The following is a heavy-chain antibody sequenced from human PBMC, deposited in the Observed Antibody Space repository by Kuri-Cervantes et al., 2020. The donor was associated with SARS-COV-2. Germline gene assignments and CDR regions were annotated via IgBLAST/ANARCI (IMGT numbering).Heavy chain of an antibody. CDR1: GFSPNTNEVG. J-gene: IGHJ3*02. V-gene: IGHV2-5*02. CDR2: IYWDDDK. Sequence: SGPTLVKPTQTLTLTCTFSGFSPNTNEVGVGWIRQPPGKPLEWLALIYWDDDKRYSPSLKSRLTITKDTSKNQVVLTMTNMDPVDTATYYCAHRRGQWLGQVAFDIWGQGTMVTVSS. D-gene: IGHD6-19*01. CDR3: AHRRGQWLGQVAFDI.